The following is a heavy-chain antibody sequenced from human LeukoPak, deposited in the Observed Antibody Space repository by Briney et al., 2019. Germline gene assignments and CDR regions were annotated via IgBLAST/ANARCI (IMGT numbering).Heavy chain of an antibody. J-gene: IGHJ5*02. V-gene: IGHV4-30-4*08. D-gene: IGHD2-2*01. CDR3: ARVVVPAAITGWFDP. CDR1: GGSISSGGYY. CDR2: IYYSGST. Sequence: SETLSLTCTVPGGSISSGGYYWSWIRQHPGKGLEWIGYIYYSGSTYYNPSLKSRVTISVDTSKNQFSLKLSSVTAADTAVYYCARVVVPAAITGWFDPWGQGTLVTVSS.